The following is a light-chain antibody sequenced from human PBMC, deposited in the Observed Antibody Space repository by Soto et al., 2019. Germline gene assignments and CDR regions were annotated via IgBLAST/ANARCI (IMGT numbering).Light chain of an antibody. Sequence: EIVLTQSPATLSLSPGERATLSCRASQSVSSYLAWYQQKPGQAPRLLIYDASNRATGIPARFSGSGSGKDFPLTISSLEPEDFAVHYCKQRSKSPNAFGGATKVDI. CDR3: KQRSKSPNA. CDR2: DAS. J-gene: IGKJ4*01. CDR1: QSVSSY. V-gene: IGKV3-11*01.